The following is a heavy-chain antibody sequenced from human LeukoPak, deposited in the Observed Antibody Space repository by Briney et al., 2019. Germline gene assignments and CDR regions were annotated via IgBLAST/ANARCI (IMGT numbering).Heavy chain of an antibody. Sequence: PSETLSLTCSVSGASISGYYWSWIRHPPGKGLEWFGHIYYSGSTTYNPSLKSRVTISVDTSKNQFSLKLSSVTTADTAVYYCARCLSRCNNGFDIWGQGTMVTVSS. J-gene: IGHJ3*02. CDR3: ARCLSRCNNGFDI. CDR1: GASISGYY. CDR2: IYYSGST. D-gene: IGHD2/OR15-2a*01. V-gene: IGHV4-59*01.